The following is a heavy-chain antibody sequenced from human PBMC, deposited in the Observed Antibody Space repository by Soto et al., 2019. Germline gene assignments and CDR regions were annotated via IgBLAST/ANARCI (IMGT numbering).Heavy chain of an antibody. CDR1: GDTFSSYI. Sequence: QVQLVQSGAEVKKPGSSVRVSCRSSGDTFSSYIVNWLRLAPGRGLEWMGRVIPVLTTTDYAQNFRGRVTIRADRSTNTVYTDLTSLRSDDTAVYYCARRRYCGYDCYHKHYYGMDVWGQGSLVTVAS. V-gene: IGHV1-69*08. J-gene: IGHJ6*02. CDR2: VIPVLTTT. D-gene: IGHD2-21*02. CDR3: ARRRYCGYDCYHKHYYGMDV.